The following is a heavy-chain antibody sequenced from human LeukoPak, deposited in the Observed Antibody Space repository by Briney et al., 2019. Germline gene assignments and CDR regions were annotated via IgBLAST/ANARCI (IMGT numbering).Heavy chain of an antibody. CDR2: IYYSGST. CDR3: ARTTEGGYTYDYFYYYYMDV. CDR1: GGSINSYY. V-gene: IGHV4-59*01. Sequence: TSETLSLTCTVSGGSINSYYWSWIRQPPGKGLEWIGYIYYSGSTNYNPSLKSRVTISIDTSKNQFSLKLSSVTAADTAVYYCARTTEGGYTYDYFYYYYMDVWGKGTTVTISS. J-gene: IGHJ6*03. D-gene: IGHD5-18*01.